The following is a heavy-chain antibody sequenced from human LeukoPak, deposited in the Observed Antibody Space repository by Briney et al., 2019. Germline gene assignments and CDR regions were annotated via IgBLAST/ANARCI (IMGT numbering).Heavy chain of an antibody. D-gene: IGHD4-17*01. CDR2: IYYSGST. V-gene: IGHV4-59*06. Sequence: SETLSLTCTVSGGYISSYYWSWIRQPPGKGLEWIGYIYYSGSTYYNPSLKSRVTISVDTSKNQFSLKLSSVTAADTAVYYCARDYGDYVAFDIWGQGTMVTVSS. J-gene: IGHJ3*02. CDR3: ARDYGDYVAFDI. CDR1: GGYISSYY.